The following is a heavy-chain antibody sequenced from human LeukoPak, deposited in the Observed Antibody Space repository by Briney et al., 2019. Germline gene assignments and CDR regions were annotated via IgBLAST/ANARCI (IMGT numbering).Heavy chain of an antibody. D-gene: IGHD3-22*01. CDR2: IYPGDSDT. CDR1: GYSFTSYW. Sequence: PGESLKISCKGSGYSFTSYWIGWVRQLPGKGLEWMGIIYPGDSDTRYSPSFQGQVTISADKSISTAYLQWSSLKASDTAMYYCATTYYYDSSGLAPFDYWGQGTLVTVSS. J-gene: IGHJ4*02. CDR3: ATTYYYDSSGLAPFDY. V-gene: IGHV5-51*01.